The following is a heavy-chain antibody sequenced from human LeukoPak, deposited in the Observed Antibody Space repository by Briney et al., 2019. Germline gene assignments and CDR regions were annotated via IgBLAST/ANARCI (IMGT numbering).Heavy chain of an antibody. J-gene: IGHJ4*02. V-gene: IGHV3-23*01. CDR3: AKVKGFGSVPNDY. Sequence: GGSLRLSCAASEFTLSSYAMVWVGQAPGKGLEWVSAVSGGSVSSYYADSVKGRFTISRDNSKNTLYLQMNTPRAEDTAVYYCAKVKGFGSVPNDYWGQGTLVIVSS. CDR1: EFTLSSYA. D-gene: IGHD3-10*01. CDR2: VSGGSVSS.